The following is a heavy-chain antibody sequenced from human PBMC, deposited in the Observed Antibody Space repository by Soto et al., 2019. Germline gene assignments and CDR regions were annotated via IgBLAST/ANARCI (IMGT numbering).Heavy chain of an antibody. J-gene: IGHJ6*02. CDR2: INPNSGGT. Sequence: ASVKVSCKASGYTFTGYYMHWVRQAPGQGLEWMGWINPNSGGTNYAQKFQGRVTMTRDTSISTAYMELSRLRSDDTAVYYCARDPVDSRSPYYYYGMDAWGQGTTVTVSS. CDR1: GYTFTGYY. D-gene: IGHD6-6*01. V-gene: IGHV1-2*02. CDR3: ARDPVDSRSPYYYYGMDA.